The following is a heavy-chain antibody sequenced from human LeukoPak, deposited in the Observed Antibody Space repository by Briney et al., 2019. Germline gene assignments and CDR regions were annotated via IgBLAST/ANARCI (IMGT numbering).Heavy chain of an antibody. CDR3: ARDKGTTMITRGYFQN. Sequence: GGSLRLSCAASGFTFSSYWMSWVRQAPGKGLEWVANIKQDGRDKYYVDSVKGRFTISRDNAKNSLYLQMNSPRVEDTAMYYCARDKGTTMITRGYFQNWGQGTLVTVSS. J-gene: IGHJ1*01. CDR1: GFTFSSYW. D-gene: IGHD3-16*01. CDR2: IKQDGRDK. V-gene: IGHV3-7*01.